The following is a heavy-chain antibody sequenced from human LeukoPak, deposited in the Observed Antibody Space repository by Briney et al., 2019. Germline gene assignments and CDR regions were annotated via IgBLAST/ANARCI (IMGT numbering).Heavy chain of an antibody. V-gene: IGHV1-69*13. D-gene: IGHD3-22*01. Sequence: SVKVSCKASGYTFTSYGISWVRQAPGQGLEWMGGITPIFGTANFAQKFQGRVSITADESTSTAFMELSSLRSEDTAVYYCAREWGLESSGYYYAYWGQGTLVTVSS. CDR3: AREWGLESSGYYYAY. CDR1: GYTFTSYG. CDR2: ITPIFGTA. J-gene: IGHJ4*02.